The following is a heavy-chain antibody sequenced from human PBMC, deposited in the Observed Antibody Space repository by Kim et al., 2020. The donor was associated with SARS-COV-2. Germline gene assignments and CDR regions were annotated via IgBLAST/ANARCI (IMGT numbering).Heavy chain of an antibody. J-gene: IGHJ6*02. D-gene: IGHD3-9*01. CDR3: ARGHNSVLRYFDWLPGDV. V-gene: IGHV4-59*09. Sequence: KSRVTISVDTSKNQFSLKLSSVTAADTAVYYCARGHNSVLRYFDWLPGDVWGQGTTVTVSS.